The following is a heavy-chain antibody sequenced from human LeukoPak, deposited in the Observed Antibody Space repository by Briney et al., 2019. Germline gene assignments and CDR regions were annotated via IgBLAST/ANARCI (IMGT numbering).Heavy chain of an antibody. CDR1: GITLRSYC. CDR2: NSGSGGSP. Sequence: GSLGLFFAGSGITLRSYCIELVRQAPGKGVGWVAGNSGSGGSPYYAESVKGRFTISRDNSKNMLHLQMNSLRADDTAVYYCARGSSGSYYNSRFDFWGQGTLVSVSS. J-gene: IGHJ4*02. CDR3: ARGSSGSYYNSRFDF. V-gene: IGHV3-23*01. D-gene: IGHD3-10*01.